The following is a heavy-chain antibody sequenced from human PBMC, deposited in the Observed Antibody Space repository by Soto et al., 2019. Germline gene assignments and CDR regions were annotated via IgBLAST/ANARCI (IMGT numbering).Heavy chain of an antibody. D-gene: IGHD3-22*01. CDR1: GYTFTSYG. Sequence: ASVKVSCKASGYTFTSYGISWVRQAPGQGLEWMGWISAYNGNTNYAQKPQGRVTMTTDTSTSTAYMELRSLRSDDTAVYYCERLCDSSGYYCYWGQGTLVTVSS. CDR2: ISAYNGNT. CDR3: ERLCDSSGYYCY. V-gene: IGHV1-18*01. J-gene: IGHJ4*02.